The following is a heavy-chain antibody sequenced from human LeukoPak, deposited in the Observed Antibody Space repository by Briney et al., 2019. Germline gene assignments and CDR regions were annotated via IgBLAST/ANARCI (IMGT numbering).Heavy chain of an antibody. V-gene: IGHV4-59*08. CDR1: GRSISSYY. J-gene: IGHJ4*02. CDR3: ARHMGLGYSYGYPYFDY. CDR2: IYYSGST. Sequence: SETLSLTCIVSGRSISSYYWGWLRQPPGKGLEWIGYIYYSGSTNYNPSLKSRVTISVATSKNQFSLKLSSVTAADTAVYYCARHMGLGYSYGYPYFDYWGQGTLVTVSS. D-gene: IGHD5-18*01.